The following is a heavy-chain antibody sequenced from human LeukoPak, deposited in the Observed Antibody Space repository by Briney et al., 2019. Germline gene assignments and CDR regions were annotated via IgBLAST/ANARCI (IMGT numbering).Heavy chain of an antibody. Sequence: SETLSLTCTVSGGSISGYYWSWIRQPPGKGLEWIGYIYYSGITNYNPSLKSRVTISVDTSKNQFSLKLSSVTAADTAVYYCVRERGRITMIRGVIPDAFDIWGQGTMVTVSS. D-gene: IGHD3-10*01. J-gene: IGHJ3*02. CDR1: GGSISGYY. V-gene: IGHV4-59*01. CDR2: IYYSGIT. CDR3: VRERGRITMIRGVIPDAFDI.